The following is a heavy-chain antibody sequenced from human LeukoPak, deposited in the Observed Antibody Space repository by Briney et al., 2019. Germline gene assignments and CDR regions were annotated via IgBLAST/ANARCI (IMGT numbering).Heavy chain of an antibody. J-gene: IGHJ6*02. CDR3: ARHRSLSTYYNGMDV. CDR1: GYSFSNYW. Sequence: GESLKISCKSSGYSFSNYWIGWVRQMPGKGLECMGIIYPDDFDTRYSPSFQGQVTISADKSISTAYLQWSSLKASDTAMYYCARHRSLSTYYNGMDVWGQGTTVTVSS. CDR2: IYPDDFDT. V-gene: IGHV5-51*01.